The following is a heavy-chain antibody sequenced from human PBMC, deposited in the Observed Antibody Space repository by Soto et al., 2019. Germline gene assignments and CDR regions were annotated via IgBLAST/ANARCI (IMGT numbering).Heavy chain of an antibody. D-gene: IGHD3-22*01. V-gene: IGHV4-61*01. Sequence: SETLCLTCTVSGGSLSGGTNYWSWVRQSPGKEMEWIGYIYDRGSTKYNPSLKSRVTMSVDTSKNQFSLKLGSVTAADTAVSCCARDTYYYASSGCYPLDYWGQGTLVILSS. CDR3: ARDTYYYASSGCYPLDY. J-gene: IGHJ4*02. CDR1: GGSLSGGTNY. CDR2: IYDRGST.